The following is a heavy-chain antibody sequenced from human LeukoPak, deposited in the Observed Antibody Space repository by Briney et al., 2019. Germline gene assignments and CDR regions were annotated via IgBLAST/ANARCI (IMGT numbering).Heavy chain of an antibody. J-gene: IGHJ4*02. Sequence: AAVKVSCKASGYTFVSYGISWVRQAPGQGLEWMAWIIPNSGATNYAQNFQGRVTMTRHTSISTAYLELNNLRSDDTAVYYCARGPPYCSGGGCYRFDYWGQGTLVTVSS. CDR3: ARGPPYCSGGGCYRFDY. V-gene: IGHV1-2*02. CDR2: IIPNSGAT. D-gene: IGHD2-15*01. CDR1: GYTFVSYG.